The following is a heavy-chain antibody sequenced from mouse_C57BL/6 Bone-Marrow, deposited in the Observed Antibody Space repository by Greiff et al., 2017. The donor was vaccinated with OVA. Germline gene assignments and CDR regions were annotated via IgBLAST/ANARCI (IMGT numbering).Heavy chain of an antibody. J-gene: IGHJ2*01. Sequence: QVQLQQSGAELVKPGASVKLSCKASGYTFTSYWMHWVKQRPGQGLEWIGMIHPNSGSTNYNEKFKSKATLTVDKSSSTAYMQLSSLTSEDSAVYYCAYYGSSYPTFDYWGQGTTLTVSS. CDR3: AYYGSSYPTFDY. V-gene: IGHV1-64*01. D-gene: IGHD1-1*01. CDR1: GYTFTSYW. CDR2: IHPNSGST.